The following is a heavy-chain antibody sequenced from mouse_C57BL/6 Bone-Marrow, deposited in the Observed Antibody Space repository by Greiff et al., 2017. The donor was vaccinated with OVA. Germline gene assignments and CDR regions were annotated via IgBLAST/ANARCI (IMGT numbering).Heavy chain of an antibody. CDR2: IYPGSGRT. CDR3: ARSCITAVDCYFAFDY. V-gene: IGHV1-55*01. J-gene: IGHJ4*01. Sequence: VQLQQPGAELVKPGASVKMSCKASGYTFTSYWITWVKQRPGQGLEWIGDIYPGSGRTNYNEKFKSKATLTVDTSYRTAYMQLSILTSEDSAVSSCARSCITAVDCYFAFDYWGPGTSVTVSS. D-gene: IGHD1-1*01. CDR1: GYTFTSYW.